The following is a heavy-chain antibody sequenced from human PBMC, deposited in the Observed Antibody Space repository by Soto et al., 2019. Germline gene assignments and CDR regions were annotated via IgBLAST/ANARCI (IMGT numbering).Heavy chain of an antibody. Sequence: QVQLVQSGAEVKKPGSSVKVCCKASGGTFSSYAISWVRQAPGQGLEWMGGIIPIFGTANYAQTFQGRVTITADKSTSSAYLELISLRSEDTSVYYCASCYGSHTFCYYYCMDVRGQGTTVTVSS. D-gene: IGHD2-15*01. CDR1: GGTFSSYA. J-gene: IGHJ6*02. CDR3: ASCYGSHTFCYYYCMDV. V-gene: IGHV1-69*06. CDR2: IIPIFGTA.